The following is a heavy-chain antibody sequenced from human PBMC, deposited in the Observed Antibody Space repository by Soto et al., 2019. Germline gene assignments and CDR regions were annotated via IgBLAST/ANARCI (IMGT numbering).Heavy chain of an antibody. D-gene: IGHD6-19*01. CDR2: IYYSGST. CDR1: GGSISSSSHY. V-gene: IGHV4-39*01. J-gene: IGHJ4*02. Sequence: SETLSLTCTVSGGSISSSSHYWGWIRQPPGKGLEWIGSIYYSGSTYYNPSLKSRVTISVDTSKNQFSLKLSSVTAADTAVYYCAETWGGAVAGLDYWGQGTLVTVSS. CDR3: AETWGGAVAGLDY.